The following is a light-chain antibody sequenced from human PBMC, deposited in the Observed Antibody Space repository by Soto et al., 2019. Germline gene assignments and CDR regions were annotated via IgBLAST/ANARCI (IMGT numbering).Light chain of an antibody. V-gene: IGLV2-14*03. Sequence: QSVLTQPASVSGSPGQSITISCAGTSGDVGAFDYVSWYQHHPGQVPKLMIYDVSDRPSGVSTRFSGSKSANMASLTISGLQADDEADYYCAAYTTSSTLVFGGGTKLTVL. J-gene: IGLJ3*02. CDR1: SGDVGAFDY. CDR3: AAYTTSSTLV. CDR2: DVS.